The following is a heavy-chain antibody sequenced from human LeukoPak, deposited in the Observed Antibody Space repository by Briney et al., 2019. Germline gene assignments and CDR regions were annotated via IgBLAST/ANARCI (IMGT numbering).Heavy chain of an antibody. CDR1: GGSISSYY. CDR3: ARPRGYGSFDAFDI. D-gene: IGHD5-12*01. V-gene: IGHV4-4*07. CDR2: IYTSGST. J-gene: IGHJ3*02. Sequence: SETLSLTCTVSGGSISSYYWSWIRQPAGKGLEWIGRIYTSGSTNYNPSLKSRVTMSVDTSKNQFSLKLSSVTAADTAVYYCARPRGYGSFDAFDIWGQGTMVTVSS.